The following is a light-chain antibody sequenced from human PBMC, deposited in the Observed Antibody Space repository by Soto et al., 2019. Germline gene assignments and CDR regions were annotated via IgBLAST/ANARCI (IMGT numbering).Light chain of an antibody. CDR1: SNDVGGYNY. CDR2: QVT. V-gene: IGLV2-8*01. Sequence: QSVLTQPPSASGSPGQSVTISCAGTSNDVGGYNYVSWYQQHPGKVPQLMIYQVTKRPSGVPDRFSASKSDTTASLTISGLQAEDEGDYYCMSYAGGNRFVFGTGTKLTVL. CDR3: MSYAGGNRFV. J-gene: IGLJ1*01.